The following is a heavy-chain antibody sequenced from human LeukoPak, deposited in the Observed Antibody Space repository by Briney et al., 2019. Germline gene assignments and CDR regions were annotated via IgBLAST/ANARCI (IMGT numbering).Heavy chain of an antibody. Sequence: GASVKVSCKASGYTFTGCYMHWVRQAPGQGLEWMGWINPNSGGTNYAQKFQGWVTMTRDTSISTAYMELSRLRSDDTAVYYCARAGGGSTWDFDYWGQGTLVTVSS. J-gene: IGHJ4*02. CDR3: ARAGGGSTWDFDY. V-gene: IGHV1-2*04. CDR1: GYTFTGCY. CDR2: INPNSGGT. D-gene: IGHD3-16*01.